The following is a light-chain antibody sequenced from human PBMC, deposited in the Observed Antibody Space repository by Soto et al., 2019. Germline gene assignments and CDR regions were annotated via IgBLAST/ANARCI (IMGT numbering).Light chain of an antibody. J-gene: IGKJ2*01. CDR1: QTAYKN. CDR2: EAS. V-gene: IGKV3-15*01. CDR3: QEYNRWPPEFI. Sequence: ELVMTQSPDSLSASPGETVTLSCRATQTAYKNLAWYQQKPGQAPRLLIFEASTRATGLPARFSGSGSGTEFTLTISSLQSEDSAIYYCQEYNRWPPEFIFGPGTRLEIK.